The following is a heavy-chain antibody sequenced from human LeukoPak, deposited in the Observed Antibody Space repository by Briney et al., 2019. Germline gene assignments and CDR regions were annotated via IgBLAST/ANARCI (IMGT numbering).Heavy chain of an antibody. V-gene: IGHV3-21*01. J-gene: IGHJ4*02. CDR1: GFTFSSYS. Sequence: GGSLRLSCAASGFTFSSYSMSWVRQAPGKGLECDSSITSSSSYISYAESVTGRLTTSRAHAKNSMYIQTNRLRAEDTAVYYCARDPGSAGLWGQGTLVTVSS. CDR2: ITSSSSYI. CDR3: ARDPGSAGL. D-gene: IGHD3-10*01.